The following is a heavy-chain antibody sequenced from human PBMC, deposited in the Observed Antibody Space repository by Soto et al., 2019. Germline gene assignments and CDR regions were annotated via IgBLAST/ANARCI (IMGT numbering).Heavy chain of an antibody. CDR1: GGSISSSSYY. D-gene: IGHD2-2*01. CDR2: IYYSGST. V-gene: IGHV4-39*01. CDR3: ARNAAGINYFDY. Sequence: SETLSLTCTVSGGSISSSSYYWGWIRQPPGKGLEWIGSIYYSGSTYYNPSLKSRVTISVDTSKNQFSLKLSSVTAADTAVYYCARNAAGINYFDYWGQGTLVTVYS. J-gene: IGHJ4*02.